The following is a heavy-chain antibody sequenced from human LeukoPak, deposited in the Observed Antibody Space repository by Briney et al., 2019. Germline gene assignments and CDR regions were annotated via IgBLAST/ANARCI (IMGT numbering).Heavy chain of an antibody. CDR2: IKQDGSEK. CDR1: GLTFRNYW. V-gene: IGHV3-7*03. J-gene: IGHJ4*02. CDR3: AREGAYGDYVWYFDY. Sequence: PGGSLRLSCAASGLTFRNYWMSWVRQAPGKGLEWVGSIKQDGSEKYYVDSVKGRFTISRDNAKNSLYLQMNSLRAEDTAVYYCAREGAYGDYVWYFDYWGQGTLVTVSS. D-gene: IGHD4-17*01.